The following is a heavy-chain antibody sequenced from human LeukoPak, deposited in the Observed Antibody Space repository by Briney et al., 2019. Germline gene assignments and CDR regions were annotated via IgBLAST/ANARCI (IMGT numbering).Heavy chain of an antibody. J-gene: IGHJ5*02. CDR3: ARDRGSDGSDQLDP. CDR2: ISGSGST. V-gene: IGHV4-4*07. CDR1: GVSISTYH. Sequence: SETLSLTCTVSGVSISTYHWTWIRQPAGKGLEWIGRISGSGSTIYNPSLKSRVTMSLDMSNNHFSLKMSSVTAADTAVYYCARDRGSDGSDQLDPWGQGTLVIVSS. D-gene: IGHD3-10*01.